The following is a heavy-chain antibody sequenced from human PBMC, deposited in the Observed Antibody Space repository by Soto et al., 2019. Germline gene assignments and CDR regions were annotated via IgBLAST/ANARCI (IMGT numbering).Heavy chain of an antibody. J-gene: IGHJ4*02. CDR3: ARIPDVSSSWYSLLGGMPDY. V-gene: IGHV4-39*01. Sequence: PSETLSLTCTVSGGSISSSSYYWGWIRQPPGKGLEWIGSIYYSGSTYYNPSLKSRVTISVDTSKNQFSLKLSSVTAADTAVYYCARIPDVSSSWYSLLGGMPDYWGQGTLVTVSS. D-gene: IGHD6-13*01. CDR1: GGSISSSSYY. CDR2: IYYSGST.